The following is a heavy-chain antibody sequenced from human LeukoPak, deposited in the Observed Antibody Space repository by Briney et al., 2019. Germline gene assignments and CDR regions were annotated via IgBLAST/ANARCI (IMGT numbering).Heavy chain of an antibody. CDR3: AKDSPLAMNDY. CDR2: ISGSGGST. J-gene: IGHJ4*02. D-gene: IGHD5-18*01. CDR1: VFTFSSYP. Sequence: GGSLRLSCAASVFTFSSYPMSWVRHAPWKGLEWVSAISGSGGSTYCADSVKGRFTISRDNSKNTLYLQMNSLRAEDTAVYYCAKDSPLAMNDYWGQGTLVTVSS. V-gene: IGHV3-23*01.